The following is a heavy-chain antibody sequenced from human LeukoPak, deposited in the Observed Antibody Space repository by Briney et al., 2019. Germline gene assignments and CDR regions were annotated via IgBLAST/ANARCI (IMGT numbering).Heavy chain of an antibody. Sequence: GGSLRLSCAASGFTFSTASLHWVRQAPGRGLEWVSAFDTGFGTYSPDSLKGRFTISRDNSKNTLFLQMNSLRAEDTAVYYCATSSGWWSLDYWGQGTLVTVSS. CDR1: GFTFSTAS. J-gene: IGHJ4*02. CDR2: FDTGFGT. D-gene: IGHD6-19*01. CDR3: ATSSGWWSLDY. V-gene: IGHV3-23*01.